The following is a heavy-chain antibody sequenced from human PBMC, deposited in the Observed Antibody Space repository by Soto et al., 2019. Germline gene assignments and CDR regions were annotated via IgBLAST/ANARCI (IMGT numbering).Heavy chain of an antibody. V-gene: IGHV3-30*18. CDR1: GFTFSNYG. D-gene: IGHD3-9*01. CDR2: ISFDGNTK. J-gene: IGHJ4*02. CDR3: VKSKHLTVNDFKFDH. Sequence: QVQLVESGGGVVQPGRSLRLSCAASGFTFSNYGMHWVRQAPGKGLEWVAVISFDGNTKYYGDSVNGRFIVSRDNSKNILHVHMNSLRPEDTAVYYCVKSKHLTVNDFKFDHWGQGTLVTVSS.